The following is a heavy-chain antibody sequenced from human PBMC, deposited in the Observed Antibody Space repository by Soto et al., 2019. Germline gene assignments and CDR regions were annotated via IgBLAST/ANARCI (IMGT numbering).Heavy chain of an antibody. CDR2: IKTKTDKYAT. V-gene: IGHV3-73*02. D-gene: IGHD1-26*01. J-gene: IGHJ3*02. CDR1: GFTLSGSA. CDR3: AKDLPRLGGSYTSHDAFDI. Sequence: VQLVESGGGLVQPGGSLKLSCAASGFTLSGSAIHWVRQASGKGLEWVGRIKTKTDKYATAYAASVKGRFTISRNDLRNTAYLQMNNLKTEDTAVYYCAKDLPRLGGSYTSHDAFDIWGQGTMVTVSS.